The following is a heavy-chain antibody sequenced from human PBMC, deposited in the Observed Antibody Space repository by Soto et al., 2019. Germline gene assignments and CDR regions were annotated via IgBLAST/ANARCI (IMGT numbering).Heavy chain of an antibody. Sequence: SETLSLTCAVSGYSISSSNWWGWIRQPPGKGLEWIGYIYYSGTTYYNPSLKSRVTMSVDTSKNQFSLKLTSVTAVDTAVYYCARGNDILTGYYNPVYWGQGTLVTVSS. D-gene: IGHD3-9*01. CDR1: GYSISSSNW. CDR2: IYYSGTT. CDR3: ARGNDILTGYYNPVY. J-gene: IGHJ4*02. V-gene: IGHV4-28*03.